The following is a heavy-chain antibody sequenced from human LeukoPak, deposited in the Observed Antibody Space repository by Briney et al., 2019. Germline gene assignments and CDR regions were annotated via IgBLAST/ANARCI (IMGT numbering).Heavy chain of an antibody. CDR1: GYTFTNYG. J-gene: IGHJ4*02. D-gene: IGHD1-26*01. Sequence: ASVKVSCKASGYTFTNYGITWVRQAPGQGLEWMGWINTYNGNTNYAQKLQGRVTITTDTSTSTAYMELRSLRSDDTAVFYCARDLVDGVGAPGAYWGQGALVTVSS. CDR2: INTYNGNT. V-gene: IGHV1-18*01. CDR3: ARDLVDGVGAPGAY.